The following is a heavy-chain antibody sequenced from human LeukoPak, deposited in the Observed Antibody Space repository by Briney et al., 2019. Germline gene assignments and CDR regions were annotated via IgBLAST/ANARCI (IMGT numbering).Heavy chain of an antibody. V-gene: IGHV3-30*18. Sequence: GGSLRLSCGASGFTFSSYGMHWVRQAPGKGLEWVAVISHDGSNKYYADSVKGRFTISRDNSKNTLYLQMNSLRAEDTAVYYCAKVEYYESSGYLNYWGQGTLVTVSS. J-gene: IGHJ4*02. CDR3: AKVEYYESSGYLNY. CDR1: GFTFSSYG. CDR2: ISHDGSNK. D-gene: IGHD3-22*01.